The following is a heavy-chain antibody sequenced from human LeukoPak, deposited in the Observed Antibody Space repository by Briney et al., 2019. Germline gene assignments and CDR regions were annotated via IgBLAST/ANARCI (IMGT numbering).Heavy chain of an antibody. Sequence: GGSLRLSCATSGFTFSSYSMNWVRQAPGKGLEWVSSISSGSSYIYYADSVKGRFTISRDNAKNSLYLQMNSLRAEDTAVYYCARARSDVAAASAWGQGTLVTVSS. CDR1: GFTFSSYS. D-gene: IGHD6-13*01. V-gene: IGHV3-21*01. CDR3: ARARSDVAAASA. J-gene: IGHJ4*02. CDR2: ISSGSSYI.